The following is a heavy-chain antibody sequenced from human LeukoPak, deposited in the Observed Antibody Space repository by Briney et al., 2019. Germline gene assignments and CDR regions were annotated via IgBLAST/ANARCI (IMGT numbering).Heavy chain of an antibody. J-gene: IGHJ6*03. Sequence: ASETLSLTCTVSGGSISSYYWSWIRQPAGKGLEWIGRIYTSGSTNYNPSLKSRVTMSVDTSKNQFSLKLSSVTAADTAVNYCARDATYYYGSGSYYYYYYYMDVWGKGTTVTVSS. CDR3: ARDATYYYGSGSYYYYYYYMDV. V-gene: IGHV4-4*07. CDR1: GGSISSYY. D-gene: IGHD3-10*01. CDR2: IYTSGST.